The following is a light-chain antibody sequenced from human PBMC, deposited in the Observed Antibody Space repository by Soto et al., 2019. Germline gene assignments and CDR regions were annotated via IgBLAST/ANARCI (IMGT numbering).Light chain of an antibody. CDR2: EGH. Sequence: YVLSPPASVSGSPGQSITISCTGASGYVGTYSLASWYQQHPGKAPKVVIYEGHKRPSGVPDRFSGSTSVNTASLTISGLQTDDEADYYCCLYVGATTYVFGTGTKAPS. V-gene: IGLV2-23*01. CDR3: CLYVGATTYV. CDR1: SGYVGTYSL. J-gene: IGLJ1*01.